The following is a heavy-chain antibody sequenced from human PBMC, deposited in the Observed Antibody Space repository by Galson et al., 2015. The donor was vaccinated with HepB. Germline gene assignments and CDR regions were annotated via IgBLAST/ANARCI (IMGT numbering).Heavy chain of an antibody. V-gene: IGHV3-74*01. CDR2: INHDGTST. CDR1: GFTFSDYW. CDR3: ARLRVTRVRGLVGVYFDL. J-gene: IGHJ4*02. D-gene: IGHD3-10*01. Sequence: SLRLSCAASGFTFSDYWMHWVRQAPGKGLVWVSRINHDGTSTVYADSVKGRFTISRDNAKNTLYLQMNSLRDSDTAIYYCARLRVTRVRGLVGVYFDLWGQGTLVPVTS.